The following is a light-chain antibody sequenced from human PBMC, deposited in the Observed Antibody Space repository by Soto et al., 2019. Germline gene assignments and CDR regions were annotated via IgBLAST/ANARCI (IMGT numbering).Light chain of an antibody. V-gene: IGKV1-5*01. CDR1: QSISSW. CDR2: DAS. CDR3: QQYNSYSIP. J-gene: IGKJ5*01. Sequence: IQMTQSAATLSASVGDRVTITCRASQSISSWLAWYQQKPGKAPKLLIYDASSLESGVPSRFSGSGSGTECTLTISSLQPDDVAPYYCQQYNSYSIPFCQGTRLEIK.